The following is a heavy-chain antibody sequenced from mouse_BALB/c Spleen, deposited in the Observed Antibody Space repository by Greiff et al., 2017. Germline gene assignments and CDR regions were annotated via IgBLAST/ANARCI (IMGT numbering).Heavy chain of an antibody. CDR1: GFTFSSYG. J-gene: IGHJ2*01. CDR3: ARHGRAYGYERGYFDY. CDR2: ISSGGSYT. V-gene: IGHV5-6*02. Sequence: DVMLVESGGDLVKPGGSLKLSCAASGFTFSSYGMSWVRQTPDKRLEWVATISSGGSYTYYPDSVKGRFTISRDNAKNTLYLQMSSLKSEDTAMYYCARHGRAYGYERGYFDYWGQGTTLTVSS. D-gene: IGHD2-2*01.